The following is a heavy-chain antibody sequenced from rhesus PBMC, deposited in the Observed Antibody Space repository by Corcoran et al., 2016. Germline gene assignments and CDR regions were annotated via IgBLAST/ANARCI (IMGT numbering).Heavy chain of an antibody. V-gene: IGHV4-122*02. J-gene: IGHJ4*01. D-gene: IGHD3-34*01. CDR1: GGSISSGYYY. Sequence: QVQLQESGPGLVKPSETLSLTCAVSGGSISSGYYYWSWISQPPGKGLEWIGYITYSGSTSYNPSLKSRVTISRDTSKNPFSLKLSSVTAADTAVYYCARDQRGAPFDYWGQGVLVTVSS. CDR3: ARDQRGAPFDY. CDR2: ITYSGST.